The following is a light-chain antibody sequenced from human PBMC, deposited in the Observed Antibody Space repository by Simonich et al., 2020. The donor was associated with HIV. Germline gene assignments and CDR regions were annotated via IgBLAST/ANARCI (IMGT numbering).Light chain of an antibody. V-gene: IGKV1-39*01. J-gene: IGKJ1*01. CDR1: QSISSY. CDR2: AAS. Sequence: DIQMTQSPSSLSASVGDRVTITCRASQSISSYINWYQQKPGKAPKLLIYAASSLQSGVPSRFSGSGAGTDFTLTISSLQPEVFATYYCQQSYSTPWTFGQGTKVEIK. CDR3: QQSYSTPWT.